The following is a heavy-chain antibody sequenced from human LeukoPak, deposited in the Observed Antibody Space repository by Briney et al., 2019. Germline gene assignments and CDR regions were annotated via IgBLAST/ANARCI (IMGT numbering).Heavy chain of an antibody. CDR2: IYYSGSA. Sequence: PFETLSLTCTVSGGSISRYYRSWIRQPPGKGLEWIGYIYYSGSANYNPSLKSRVTISVDTSKNQFSLKLSSVTAADTAVYYCARQYYYDSSGYFDYWGQGTLVTVSS. CDR1: GGSISRYY. J-gene: IGHJ4*02. CDR3: ARQYYYDSSGYFDY. V-gene: IGHV4-59*08. D-gene: IGHD3-22*01.